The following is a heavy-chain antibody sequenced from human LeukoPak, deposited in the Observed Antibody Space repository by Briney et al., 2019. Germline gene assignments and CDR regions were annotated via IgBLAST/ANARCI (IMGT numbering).Heavy chain of an antibody. Sequence: GGSVTLTGAASGFTFSMYFMRWVGQAPGKGLEWVASINEDGSQTYYVDSVKGRFTISRDNAKNSLYLQMNSLRAEDTAVYYCARDFLGVSDSWGQGTLIPVSS. CDR1: GFTFSMYF. D-gene: IGHD1-26*01. V-gene: IGHV3-7*04. CDR3: ARDFLGVSDS. J-gene: IGHJ4*02. CDR2: INEDGSQT.